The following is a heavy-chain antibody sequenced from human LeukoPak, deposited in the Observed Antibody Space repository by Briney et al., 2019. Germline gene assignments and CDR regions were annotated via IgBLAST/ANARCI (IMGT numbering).Heavy chain of an antibody. Sequence: PSETLSLTCAVYGGSFSGYYWSWIRQPPGKGLEWIAEINHSGSTNYNPSLKSRVTISVDTSKNQFSLKLSSVTAADTAVYYCASGRGIAAAGKVSGWFDPWGQGTLVTVSS. J-gene: IGHJ5*02. CDR3: ASGRGIAAAGKVSGWFDP. CDR1: GGSFSGYY. CDR2: INHSGST. D-gene: IGHD6-13*01. V-gene: IGHV4-34*01.